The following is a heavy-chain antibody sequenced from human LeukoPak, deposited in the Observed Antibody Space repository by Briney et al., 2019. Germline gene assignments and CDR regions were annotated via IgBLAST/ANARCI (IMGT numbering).Heavy chain of an antibody. CDR3: ARDIAVARGYYYYGMDV. CDR2: ISYDGSNK. Sequence: GGSLRLSCAAPGFTFSSYAMHWVRQAPGKGLEWVAVISYDGSNKYYADSVKGRFTISRDNSKNTLYLQMNSLRAEDTAVYYCARDIAVARGYYYYGMDVWGKGTTVTVSS. V-gene: IGHV3-30*04. CDR1: GFTFSSYA. J-gene: IGHJ6*04. D-gene: IGHD6-19*01.